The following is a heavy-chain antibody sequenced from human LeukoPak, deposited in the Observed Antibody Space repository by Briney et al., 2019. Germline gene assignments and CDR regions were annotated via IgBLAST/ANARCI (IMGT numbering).Heavy chain of an antibody. Sequence: GGSLRLSCAASGFTFSSYAMSWVRQAPGKGLEWVSAISGSGGSTYYADSVKGRFTISRDNSKNTLYLQMNSLRAEDTAVYYCAKDAARIATGDLGCFDYWGQGTLVTVSS. CDR2: ISGSGGST. V-gene: IGHV3-23*01. J-gene: IGHJ4*02. D-gene: IGHD6-13*01. CDR1: GFTFSSYA. CDR3: AKDAARIATGDLGCFDY.